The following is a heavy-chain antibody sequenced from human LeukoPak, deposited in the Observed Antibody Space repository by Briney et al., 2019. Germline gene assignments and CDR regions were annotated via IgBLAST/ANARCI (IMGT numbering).Heavy chain of an antibody. Sequence: GESLQISCKGSGYSFTNYWIGWVRQMPGKGLEWMGIIYPGDSDTRYSPSFQGQVTISADKSISTAYLQWSSLKASDTAIYYCARPPYSGTHLSFDIWGQGTMVTVSS. D-gene: IGHD1-26*01. CDR1: GYSFTNYW. CDR2: IYPGDSDT. CDR3: ARPPYSGTHLSFDI. V-gene: IGHV5-51*01. J-gene: IGHJ3*02.